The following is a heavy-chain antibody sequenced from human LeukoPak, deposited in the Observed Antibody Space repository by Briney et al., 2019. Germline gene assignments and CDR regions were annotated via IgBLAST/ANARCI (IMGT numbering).Heavy chain of an antibody. D-gene: IGHD1-26*01. CDR2: IRYNGNDK. J-gene: IGHJ6*03. CDR3: AGYGGSYPYYMDV. V-gene: IGHV3-30*02. CDR1: GFTFSSHG. Sequence: HPGGSLRLSCSASGFTFSSHGMHWVRQAPGKGLEWVTFIRYNGNDKYYADSVRGRFTISRDNSKNTLYLQMNSLRAEDTAVYYCAGYGGSYPYYMDVWGKGTTVTISS.